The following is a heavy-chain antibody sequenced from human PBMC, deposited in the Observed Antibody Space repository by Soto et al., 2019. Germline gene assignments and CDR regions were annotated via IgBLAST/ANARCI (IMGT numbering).Heavy chain of an antibody. CDR3: ARGAAYDSIRYYY. CDR2: IIPIFGTA. J-gene: IGHJ6*01. CDR1: GGTLSSCD. V-gene: IGHV1-69*01. Sequence: CWKASGGTLSSCDMSWVRQETEKGLEWMGGIIPIFGTANYAQKFQGRVTITADESTSTAYMELSSLRSEDTAVYYCARGAAYDSIRYYY. D-gene: IGHD3-22*01.